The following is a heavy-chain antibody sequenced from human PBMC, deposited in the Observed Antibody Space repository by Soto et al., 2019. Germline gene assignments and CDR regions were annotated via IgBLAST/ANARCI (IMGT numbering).Heavy chain of an antibody. V-gene: IGHV1-3*01. CDR3: ARVAHAGRIQLWLPLGYYGMDV. D-gene: IGHD5-18*01. Sequence: ASVKVSCKASGYTFTSYAMHWVRQAPGQRLEWMGWINAGNGNTKYSQKFQGRVTITRETSASTAYMELSSRRSEDTAVYYCARVAHAGRIQLWLPLGYYGMDVWGQGTTVTVSS. CDR2: INAGNGNT. CDR1: GYTFTSYA. J-gene: IGHJ6*02.